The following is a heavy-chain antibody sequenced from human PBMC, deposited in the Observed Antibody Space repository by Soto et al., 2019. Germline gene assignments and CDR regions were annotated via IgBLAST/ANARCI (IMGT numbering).Heavy chain of an antibody. V-gene: IGHV4-59*01. CDR2: IYYSGST. CDR1: GGSISSYY. Sequence: SETLSLTCTVSGGSISSYYWSWIRQPPGKGLEWIGYIYYSGSTNYNPSLKSRVTISVDTSKNQFSLKLSSVTAADTAVYYCARVGESTYYDFWSGYYYFDYWGQGTLVTV. CDR3: ARVGESTYYDFWSGYYYFDY. J-gene: IGHJ4*02. D-gene: IGHD3-3*01.